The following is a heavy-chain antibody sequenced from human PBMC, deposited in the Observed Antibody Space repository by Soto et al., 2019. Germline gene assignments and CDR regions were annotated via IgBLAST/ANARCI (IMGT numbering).Heavy chain of an antibody. V-gene: IGHV1-46*01. Sequence: ASVKVSFKASGYTFTNYNIHWFRQAPGQGLEWLGIIRPSGISTGYAQGFQGRVTVTRDTSTSTANMELASLTSEDTAVYYCAREPKESFYFDYWGQGTLVTVSS. D-gene: IGHD3-10*01. CDR2: IRPSGIST. J-gene: IGHJ4*02. CDR1: GYTFTNYN. CDR3: AREPKESFYFDY.